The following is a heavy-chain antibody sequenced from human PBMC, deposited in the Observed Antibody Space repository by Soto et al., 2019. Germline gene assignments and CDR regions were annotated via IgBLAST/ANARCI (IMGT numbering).Heavy chain of an antibody. CDR3: ARDGSRYDFWSGPYYFDY. Sequence: QVQLQESGPGLVKPSETLSLTCTVYGGSISTYYWSWIRQPPGKGLEWIGYIYYSGSTNYNPPLKSRVTRSVDTSKNQFSLKLSSVSAADTAVYYCARDGSRYDFWSGPYYFDYWGQGTLVTVSS. J-gene: IGHJ4*02. V-gene: IGHV4-59*01. CDR1: GGSISTYY. CDR2: IYYSGST. D-gene: IGHD3-3*01.